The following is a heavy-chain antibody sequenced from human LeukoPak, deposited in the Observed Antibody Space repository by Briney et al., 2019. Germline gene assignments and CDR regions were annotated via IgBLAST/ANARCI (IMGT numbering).Heavy chain of an antibody. V-gene: IGHV2-5*02. CDR1: GFSLTTSGVG. CDR3: AHSGDYGDFRGVVHS. CDR2: IYWDDDK. J-gene: IGHJ4*02. Sequence: KSSGPTLVNPTQTLTLTCTFSGFSLTTSGVGVNWIRQPPRKALEWLALIYWDDDKRYTPSLKSRLTITTDTSKKKVVLTMTNMDPVDTATYYCAHSGDYGDFRGVVHSWGQGTLVTVSP. D-gene: IGHD4-17*01.